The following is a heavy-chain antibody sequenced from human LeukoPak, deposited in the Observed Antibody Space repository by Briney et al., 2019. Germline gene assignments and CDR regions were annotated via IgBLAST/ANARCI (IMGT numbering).Heavy chain of an antibody. CDR3: ARAVYYYDSSGHYDLECWFDP. V-gene: IGHV1-69*05. CDR2: IIPIFGTA. D-gene: IGHD3-22*01. J-gene: IGHJ5*02. Sequence: GASEKVSCKASGGTFSSYAISWVRQAPGQGLEWMGGIIPIFGTANYAQKFQGRVTITTDESTSTAYMELSSLRSEDTAVYYCARAVYYYDSSGHYDLECWFDPWGQGTLVTVSS. CDR1: GGTFSSYA.